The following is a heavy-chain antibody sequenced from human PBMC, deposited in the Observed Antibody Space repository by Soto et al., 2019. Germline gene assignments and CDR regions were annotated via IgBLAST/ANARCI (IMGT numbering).Heavy chain of an antibody. J-gene: IGHJ6*02. D-gene: IGHD6-13*01. Sequence: GGSLRLCCAASGLTVCSNYMSWVRQAPGKGLEWVSVIYSGGSTYYADSVKGRFTISRDNSKNTLYLQMNSLRAEDTAVYYCARDFVVIAAAGTFYYYGMDVWGQGTTVTVSS. CDR1: GLTVCSNY. CDR3: ARDFVVIAAAGTFYYYGMDV. CDR2: IYSGGST. V-gene: IGHV3-53*01.